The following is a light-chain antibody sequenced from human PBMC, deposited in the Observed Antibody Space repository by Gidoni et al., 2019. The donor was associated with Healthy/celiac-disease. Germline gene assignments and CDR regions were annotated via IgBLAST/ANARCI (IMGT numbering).Light chain of an antibody. CDR3: QQYNSYSPLT. CDR1: QSISSW. V-gene: IGKV1-5*01. Sequence: DIQMTQSPSTLSASVGDRVTITCRARQSISSWLAWYKQKPGKAPKLLIYDASSLESGVPSRFSGSGSGTEFTLTISSLQPDDFATYYCQQYNSYSPLTFGGGTKVEIK. CDR2: DAS. J-gene: IGKJ4*01.